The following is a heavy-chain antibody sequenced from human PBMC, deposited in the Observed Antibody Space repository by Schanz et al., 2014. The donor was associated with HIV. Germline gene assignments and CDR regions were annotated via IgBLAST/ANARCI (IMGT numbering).Heavy chain of an antibody. CDR3: ARGLGY. Sequence: QVQLVESGGGVVQPGRSLRLSCTASGFTFSSSGMHWVRQAPGKGLEWVAAMWYDESHKGYADSVKGRFTISRDNSKNTLYLEMNSLRPEDTAVYYCARGLGYWGQGTLVTVSS. J-gene: IGHJ4*02. CDR1: GFTFSSSG. V-gene: IGHV3-33*01. CDR2: MWYDESHK.